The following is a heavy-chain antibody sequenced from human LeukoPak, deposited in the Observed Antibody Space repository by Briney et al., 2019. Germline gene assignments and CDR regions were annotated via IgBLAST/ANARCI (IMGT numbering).Heavy chain of an antibody. V-gene: IGHV6-1*01. J-gene: IGHJ5*02. CDR3: ARRLTQYDCFDP. Sequence: SQTLSLTCAISGDSVSSNSVTWNWIRQSPSRGLEWLGRTYYRSTWYNDYAVSVRGRITVNPDTSKNQFSLHLNSVTAEDTAVYYCARRLTQYDCFDPWGQGILVTVSS. CDR1: GDSVSSNSVT. CDR2: TYYRSTWYN. D-gene: IGHD2-2*01.